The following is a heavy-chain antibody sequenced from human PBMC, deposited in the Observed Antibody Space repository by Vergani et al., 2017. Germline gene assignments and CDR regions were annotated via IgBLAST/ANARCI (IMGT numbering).Heavy chain of an antibody. CDR1: GFTFNQYG. J-gene: IGHJ5*02. CDR2: TWYDGNNK. V-gene: IGHV3-33*01. D-gene: IGHD1-14*01. Sequence: QVQLVESGGGVVQPGRSLRLSCAASGFTFNQYGMHWVRQTPGKGLEWVAVTWYDGNNKQYADSVTGRFTISRDNSKCTMYLQLHSLSDEATGVYYCARDLRLLYNRFDPWGQGTLVTVSS. CDR3: ARDLRLLYNRFDP.